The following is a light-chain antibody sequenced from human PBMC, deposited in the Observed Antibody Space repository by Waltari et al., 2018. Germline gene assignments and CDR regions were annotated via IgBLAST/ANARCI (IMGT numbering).Light chain of an antibody. CDR2: EDN. V-gene: IGLV6-57*01. J-gene: IGLJ3*02. Sequence: NFMLTQPHSVSESPGKTVTISCTRSSGSIASNYVQWYQQRPGSSPTTVIYEDNQRPPGFPDRFSCSIDSSSNSASLTISGLKTEDEADYYCQSYDSSNPWVFGGGTKLTVL. CDR1: SGSIASNY. CDR3: QSYDSSNPWV.